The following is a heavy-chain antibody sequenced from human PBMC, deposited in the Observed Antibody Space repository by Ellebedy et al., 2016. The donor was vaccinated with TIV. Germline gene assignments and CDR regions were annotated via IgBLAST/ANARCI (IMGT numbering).Heavy chain of an antibody. V-gene: IGHV1-3*01. D-gene: IGHD2-2*01. Sequence: ASVKVSCXASGYTFTSYAMHWVRQAPGQRLEWMGWINAGNGNTKYSQKFQGRVTITRNTSASTAYMELSSLRSEDTAVYYCARGRVVVVPAAPYYFDYWGQGTLVTVSS. CDR2: INAGNGNT. J-gene: IGHJ4*02. CDR1: GYTFTSYA. CDR3: ARGRVVVVPAAPYYFDY.